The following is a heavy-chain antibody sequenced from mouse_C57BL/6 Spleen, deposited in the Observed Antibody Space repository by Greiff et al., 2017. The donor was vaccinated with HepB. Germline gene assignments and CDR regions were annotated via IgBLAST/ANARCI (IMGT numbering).Heavy chain of an antibody. CDR2: ISYDGSN. Sequence: ESGPGLVKPSQSLSLTCSVPGYSITSGYYWNWIRQFPGNKLEWMGYISYDGSNNYNPSLKNRISITRDTSKNQFFLKLNSVTTEDTATYYCAMDYDGAWFAYWGQGTLVTVSA. J-gene: IGHJ3*01. V-gene: IGHV3-6*01. D-gene: IGHD2-4*01. CDR3: AMDYDGAWFAY. CDR1: GYSITSGYY.